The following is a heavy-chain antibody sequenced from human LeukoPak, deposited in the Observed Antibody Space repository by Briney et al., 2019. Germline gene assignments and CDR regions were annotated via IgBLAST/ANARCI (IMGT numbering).Heavy chain of an antibody. CDR3: ARSGGYNYGQDFDY. CDR2: INHSGST. D-gene: IGHD5-18*01. J-gene: IGHJ4*02. V-gene: IGHV4-34*01. CDR1: GGSFSGYY. Sequence: SETLSLTCAVYGGSFSGYYWSWIRQPPGKGLEWIGEINHSGSTNYNPSLKSRVTISVDTSKKQFSLKLSSVTAADTAVYHCARSGGYNYGQDFDYWGQGTLVTVSS.